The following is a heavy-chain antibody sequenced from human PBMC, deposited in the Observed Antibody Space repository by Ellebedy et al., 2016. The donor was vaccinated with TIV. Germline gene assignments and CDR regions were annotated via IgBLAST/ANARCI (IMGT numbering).Heavy chain of an antibody. D-gene: IGHD4-17*01. J-gene: IGHJ4*02. CDR3: ARSAVTMNGYFDN. Sequence: SETLSLXCTVSGGSISSSSYYWGWIRQPPGKGLEWIGTIYYTGSTYYNPSLKSRVTISVDTSKKQFSLKLTSVTAADTAVYYCARSAVTMNGYFDNWGQGTLVAVSS. CDR2: IYYTGST. V-gene: IGHV4-39*01. CDR1: GGSISSSSYY.